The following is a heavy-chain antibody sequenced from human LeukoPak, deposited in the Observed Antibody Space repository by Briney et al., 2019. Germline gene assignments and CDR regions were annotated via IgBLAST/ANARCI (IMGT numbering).Heavy chain of an antibody. D-gene: IGHD3-10*01. CDR1: GYTFTGYY. CDR2: INPNSGGT. Sequence: ASVKVSCKASGYTFTGYYMHWVRQAPGQGLEWMGWINPNSGGTNYAQKFQGRVTMTRDTSISTAYMELSRLRSDDTAVYYCAPHRFGEPHFEYWGRGTLVSVSS. V-gene: IGHV1-2*02. J-gene: IGHJ4*02. CDR3: APHRFGEPHFEY.